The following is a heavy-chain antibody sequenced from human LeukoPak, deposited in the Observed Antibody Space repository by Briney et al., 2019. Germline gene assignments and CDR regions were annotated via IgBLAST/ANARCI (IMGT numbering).Heavy chain of an antibody. Sequence: SGGSLRLSCEVSGFTLSSYEMYWVRQAPGKRLEWLSYISPTAKTRHYAESVQGRFTVSRDNSKNTLYLQMNSLRAEDTAVYYCAKETTRRGWYYFDYWGQGTLVTVSS. CDR1: GFTLSSYE. CDR3: AKETTRRGWYYFDY. V-gene: IGHV3-48*03. D-gene: IGHD6-19*01. CDR2: ISPTAKTR. J-gene: IGHJ4*02.